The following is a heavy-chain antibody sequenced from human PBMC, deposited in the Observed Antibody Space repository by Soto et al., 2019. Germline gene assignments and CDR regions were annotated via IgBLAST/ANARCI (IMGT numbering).Heavy chain of an antibody. CDR1: GFTFSSYA. CDR3: PRGPAGRQQLVTGFFDY. Sequence: QVQLVESGGGVVQPGRSLRLSCAASGFTFSSYAMHWVRQAPGKGLEWVAVISYDGNNKYYGDSVKGRFTVSRDNSKNTVYLQMNSLIPEDTAVYYCPRGPAGRQQLVTGFFDYWGQGTLVTVSS. V-gene: IGHV3-30-3*01. D-gene: IGHD6-13*01. CDR2: ISYDGNNK. J-gene: IGHJ4*02.